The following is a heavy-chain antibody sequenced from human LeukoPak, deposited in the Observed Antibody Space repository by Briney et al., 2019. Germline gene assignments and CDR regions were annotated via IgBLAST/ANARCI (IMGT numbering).Heavy chain of an antibody. CDR2: IYYTGST. V-gene: IGHV4-59*01. CDR3: ARVGLGVWIFDI. D-gene: IGHD3-16*01. CDR1: GGSISRDY. Sequence: SETLSLTCTVSGGSISRDYWSWIRQPPGKGLEWIGYIYYTGSTNYNPSLKSRVTISVDTSKNQFSLKLSSVTAADTALYYCARVGLGVWIFDIWGQGTMVTVSS. J-gene: IGHJ3*02.